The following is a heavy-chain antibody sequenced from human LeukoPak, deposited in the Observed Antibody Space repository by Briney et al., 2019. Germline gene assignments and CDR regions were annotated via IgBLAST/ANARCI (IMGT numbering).Heavy chain of an antibody. V-gene: IGHV3-7*01. Sequence: GGSLRLSCAASGFTFSSYWMSWVRQAPGKGLEWVANIKQDGSEKYCVDSVKGRFTISRDNAKNSLYLQMNSLRAEDTAVYYCARDLGDHYADYYYYGMDVWGQGTTVTVSS. D-gene: IGHD4-17*01. CDR2: IKQDGSEK. J-gene: IGHJ6*02. CDR3: ARDLGDHYADYYYYGMDV. CDR1: GFTFSSYW.